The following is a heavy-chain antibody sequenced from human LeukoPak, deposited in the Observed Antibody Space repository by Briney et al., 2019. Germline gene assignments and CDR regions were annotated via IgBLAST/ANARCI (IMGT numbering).Heavy chain of an antibody. CDR3: ARVDYGDYGFDY. Sequence: QPGRSLRLSCAASGFTVSSNYMSWVRQAPGKGLEWVSVIYSGGSTYYADSVKGRFTISRDNSKNTLYLQMNSLRAEDTAVYYCARVDYGDYGFDYWGQGTLATVSS. CDR1: GFTVSSNY. V-gene: IGHV3-66*01. D-gene: IGHD4-17*01. CDR2: IYSGGST. J-gene: IGHJ4*02.